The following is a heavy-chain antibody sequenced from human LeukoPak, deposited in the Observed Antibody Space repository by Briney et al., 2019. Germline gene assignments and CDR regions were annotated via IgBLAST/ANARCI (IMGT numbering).Heavy chain of an antibody. CDR2: IYYSGST. Sequence: SETLSFTCTVSGGSISSYYWSWNRQPPGKGLKWIWYIYYSGSTNYNPSLKSRVTISVDTSKNQFSLKLSSVTAADTAVYYCARDGEYYDFWSGYHDYWGQGTLVSVSS. CDR1: GGSISSYY. V-gene: IGHV4-59*12. D-gene: IGHD3-3*01. CDR3: ARDGEYYDFWSGYHDY. J-gene: IGHJ4*02.